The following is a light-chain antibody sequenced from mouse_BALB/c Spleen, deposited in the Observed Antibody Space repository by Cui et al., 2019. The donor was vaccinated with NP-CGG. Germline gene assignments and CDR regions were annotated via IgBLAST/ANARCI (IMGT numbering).Light chain of an antibody. J-gene: IGLJ1*01. CDR3: ALWYSNHWV. CDR1: TGAVTTNNY. CDR2: GTN. V-gene: IGLV1*01. Sequence: VVTQESAPTTSPGETVTLTCRSNTGAVTTNNYANWVQEKPDHLFTGLIGGTNNRAPGVPARFSGSLIGDKAALTITGAQTEDEAIYFCALWYSNHWVFGGGTKLTVL.